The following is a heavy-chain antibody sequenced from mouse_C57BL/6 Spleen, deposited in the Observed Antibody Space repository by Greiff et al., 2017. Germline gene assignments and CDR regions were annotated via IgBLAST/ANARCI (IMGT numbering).Heavy chain of an antibody. CDR1: GYSITSGYY. Sequence: EVKLVESGPGLVKPSQSLSLTCSVTGYSITSGYYWNWIRQFPGNKLEWMGYLSYDGSNNYNPSLKNRISITRDTSKNQFFLKLNSVTTEDTATYYCARGGLDCYYDAMDYWGQGTSVTVSS. CDR2: LSYDGSN. J-gene: IGHJ4*01. V-gene: IGHV3-6*01. CDR3: ARGGLDCYYDAMDY. D-gene: IGHD2-4*01.